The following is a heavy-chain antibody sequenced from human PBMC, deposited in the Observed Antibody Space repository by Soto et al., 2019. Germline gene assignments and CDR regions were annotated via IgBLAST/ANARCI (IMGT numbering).Heavy chain of an antibody. CDR2: ISPYTGNT. CDR1: GYIFINYG. J-gene: IGHJ6*02. D-gene: IGHD3-16*01. CDR3: VMVDNYVTPTPQDV. V-gene: IGHV1-18*01. Sequence: QVQLVQSGDEVKKPGTSVKVSCKASGYIFINYGIAWVRQAPGQGLEWMGWISPYTGNTHSATKVQGRLTMTTDTSTSTAYMDLGSLTSDDTAVYYCVMVDNYVTPTPQDVWGQGTTVTVSS.